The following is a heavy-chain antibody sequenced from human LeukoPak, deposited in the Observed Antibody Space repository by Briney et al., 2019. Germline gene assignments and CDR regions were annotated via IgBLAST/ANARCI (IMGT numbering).Heavy chain of an antibody. Sequence: GRSMRLFCGASGFTFDDYAMHWVRRAPGRGLEWGSGISWNSGSIGYADSVKGRFTISRDNAKNSLYLQMNSLRAEDTALYYCAKPQLDYWGQGTLVTVSS. CDR1: GFTFDDYA. CDR2: ISWNSGSI. CDR3: AKPQLDY. J-gene: IGHJ4*02. V-gene: IGHV3-9*01.